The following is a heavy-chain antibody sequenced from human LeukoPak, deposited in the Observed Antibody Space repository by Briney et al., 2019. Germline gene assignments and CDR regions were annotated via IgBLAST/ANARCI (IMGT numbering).Heavy chain of an antibody. J-gene: IGHJ4*02. D-gene: IGHD3-3*01. V-gene: IGHV4-4*07. CDR1: GGSISGYF. CDR3: ARDPVLEHYFDY. CDR2: VYTGGSI. Sequence: SETLSLTCRVSGGSISGYFWSWIRQPAGKGLEWIGRVYTGGSINYNPSLKSRVTISLDTSRSQFSLKLTSVTAADTAVYYCARDPVLEHYFDYWGQGTLVTVSS.